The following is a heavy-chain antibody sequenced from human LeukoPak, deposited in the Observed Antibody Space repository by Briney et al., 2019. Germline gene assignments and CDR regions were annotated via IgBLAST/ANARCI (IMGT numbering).Heavy chain of an antibody. CDR1: GFTFSSYA. CDR2: ITSSGASA. Sequence: PGGSLRLSCVASGFTFSSYAMTWVRQAPGKGLEWVSGITSSGASAYYAASVKGRFTVSRDNSENTLYLQINNLSAEDSGTYYCEKDEDLYSPTWYLFEDWGQGTLVTVSS. D-gene: IGHD5-12*01. J-gene: IGHJ4*02. CDR3: EKDEDLYSPTWYLFED. V-gene: IGHV3-23*01.